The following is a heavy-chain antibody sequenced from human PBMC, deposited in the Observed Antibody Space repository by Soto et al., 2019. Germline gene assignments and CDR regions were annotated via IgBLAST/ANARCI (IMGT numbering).Heavy chain of an antibody. CDR2: ISGGGGST. CDR1: GFPFSSYA. D-gene: IGHD6-19*01. V-gene: IGHV3-23*01. CDR3: AKDAQAVARSEIDY. Sequence: LRLSCAASGFPFSSYAMSWVRQPPGKGLEWVSAISGGGGSTYYADSVKGRFTISRDNSKNTLYLQMNSLRAEDTAVYYCAKDAQAVARSEIDYWGQGSQVTVSS. J-gene: IGHJ4*02.